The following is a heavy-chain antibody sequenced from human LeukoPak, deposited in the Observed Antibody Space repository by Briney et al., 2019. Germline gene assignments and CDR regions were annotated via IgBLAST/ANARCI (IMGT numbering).Heavy chain of an antibody. D-gene: IGHD5/OR15-5a*01. V-gene: IGHV1-2*02. CDR2: IYPNSGAT. CDR3: ARDRVSTTPDFDY. Sequence: GASVKVSCKTSGYTFTAYYMYWLRQAPGQGLECMGWIYPNSGATGYAQNFQGRVTMTRDTSVSTIYMELSRLRSDDTAVYYCARDRVSTTPDFDYWGQGALVTVSS. J-gene: IGHJ4*02. CDR1: GYTFTAYY.